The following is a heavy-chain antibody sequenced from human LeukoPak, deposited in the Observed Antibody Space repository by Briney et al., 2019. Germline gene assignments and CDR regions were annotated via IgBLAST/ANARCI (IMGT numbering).Heavy chain of an antibody. V-gene: IGHV3-7*01. CDR3: AKGWWYWRE. CDR2: TKQDGSEK. J-gene: IGHJ4*02. Sequence: GGSLRLSCAASGFTFSSYSMNWVRQAPGKGLEWVANTKQDGSEKYYVGSVEGRITISRDNAKNSLYLQMNSLRAEDTAVYYCAKGWWYWREWGQGTLVTVSS. D-gene: IGHD2-15*01. CDR1: GFTFSSYS.